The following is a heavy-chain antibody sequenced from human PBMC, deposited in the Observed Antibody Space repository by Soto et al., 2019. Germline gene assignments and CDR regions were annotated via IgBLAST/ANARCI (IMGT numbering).Heavy chain of an antibody. Sequence: PGGSLRLSCVASGFTFSTHAMSWVRQVPGKGLEWVSTFSGSGGKIYYGESVKGRFTISRDNSKNTMYLDMNSLRVEDTAVYYCAKVAKPRVVIAYFDYWGQGSLVTVSS. D-gene: IGHD2-21*01. J-gene: IGHJ4*02. V-gene: IGHV3-23*01. CDR2: FSGSGGKI. CDR3: AKVAKPRVVIAYFDY. CDR1: GFTFSTHA.